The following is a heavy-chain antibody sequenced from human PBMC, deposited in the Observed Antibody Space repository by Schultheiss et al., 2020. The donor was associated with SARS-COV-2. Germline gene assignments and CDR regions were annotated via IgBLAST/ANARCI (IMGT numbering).Heavy chain of an antibody. V-gene: IGHV4-31*03. CDR3: ARGPLYGDYGPLNWFDP. CDR2: IYYSGST. Sequence: SQTLSLTCTVSGGSISSGGYYWSWIRQHPGKGLEWIGYIYYSGSTYYNPSLKSRVTISVDTSKNQFSLKLSSVTAADTAVYYCARGPLYGDYGPLNWFDPWGQGTLVTVSS. CDR1: GGSISSGGYY. J-gene: IGHJ5*02. D-gene: IGHD4-17*01.